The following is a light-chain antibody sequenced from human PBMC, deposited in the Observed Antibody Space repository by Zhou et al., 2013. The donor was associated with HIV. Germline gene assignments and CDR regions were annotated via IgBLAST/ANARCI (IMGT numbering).Light chain of an antibody. V-gene: IGKV3-20*01. CDR2: SAS. CDR3: QQYGSSPAT. CDR1: QSVSTTF. J-gene: IGKJ1*01. Sequence: EIVLTQSPGTLSLLPGERATLSCRASQSVSTTFLAWYQLKPGQAPKLIIYSASRRATGIPDRFSGSGSGTDFTLTISRLEPEDFAMYYCQQYGSSPATFGLGTKVDIK.